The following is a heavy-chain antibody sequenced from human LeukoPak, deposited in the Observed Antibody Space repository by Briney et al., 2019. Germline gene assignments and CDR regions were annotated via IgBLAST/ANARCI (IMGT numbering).Heavy chain of an antibody. CDR2: IYTNGIT. CDR1: GDSISSYY. D-gene: IGHD6-19*01. J-gene: IGHJ4*02. CDR3: AREGYSTGWYPDY. V-gene: IGHV4-4*07. Sequence: SDTLSLICTVSGDSISSYYWSWIRQPAGEGLEWIGRIYTNGITNYNPSLKSRVTMSVDTSKSQFSLKLSSVTAADTAVYYCAREGYSTGWYPDYWGQGTLATVSS.